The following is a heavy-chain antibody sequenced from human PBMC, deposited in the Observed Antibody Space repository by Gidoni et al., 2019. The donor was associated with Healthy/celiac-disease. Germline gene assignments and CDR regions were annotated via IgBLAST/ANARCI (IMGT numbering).Heavy chain of an antibody. CDR3: ARVFTFGGVIVYDAFDI. J-gene: IGHJ3*02. CDR2: INHSGST. D-gene: IGHD3-16*02. Sequence: QVQLQQWGAGLLKPSETLSLTCAVYGGSFSGYYWSWIRQPPGKGLEWIGEINHSGSTNYNPSLKSRVTISVDTSKNQVSLKLSSVTAADTAVYYCARVFTFGGVIVYDAFDIWGQGTMVTVSS. V-gene: IGHV4-34*01. CDR1: GGSFSGYY.